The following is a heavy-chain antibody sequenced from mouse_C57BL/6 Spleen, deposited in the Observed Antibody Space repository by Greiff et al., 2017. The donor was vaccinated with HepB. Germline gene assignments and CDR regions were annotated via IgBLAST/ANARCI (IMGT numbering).Heavy chain of an antibody. J-gene: IGHJ4*01. D-gene: IGHD1-1*01. CDR1: GYTFTSYW. V-gene: IGHV1-69*01. Sequence: VQLQQPGAELVMPGASVKLSCKASGYTFTSYWMHWVKQRPGQGLEWIGEIDPSDSYTNYNQKFMGKSTLTVDKSSSTAYMQLSSLTSEDSAVYYCAKWGTNYYGSSLDYWGQGTSVTVSS. CDR3: AKWGTNYYGSSLDY. CDR2: IDPSDSYT.